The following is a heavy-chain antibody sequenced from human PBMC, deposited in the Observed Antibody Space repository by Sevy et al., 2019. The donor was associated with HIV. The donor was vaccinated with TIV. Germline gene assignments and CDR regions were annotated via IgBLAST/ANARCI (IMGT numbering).Heavy chain of an antibody. CDR1: GFTFSSYG. J-gene: IGHJ4*02. CDR3: ARDPRMYGDYPLAYFDY. D-gene: IGHD2-8*01. CDR2: IWYDGSNK. Sequence: GGSLRLSCAASGFTFSSYGMHWVRQAPGKGLEWVAVIWYDGSNKYYADSVKGRFTISRDNSKNTLYLQMNSLRAEDTAVYYCARDPRMYGDYPLAYFDYWGQGTLVTVSS. V-gene: IGHV3-33*01.